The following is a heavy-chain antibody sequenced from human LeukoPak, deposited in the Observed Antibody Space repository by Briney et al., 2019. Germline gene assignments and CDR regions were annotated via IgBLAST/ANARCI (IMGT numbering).Heavy chain of an antibody. CDR2: ISSSSSYI. CDR1: GFTFSSYS. J-gene: IGHJ3*02. D-gene: IGHD6-13*01. CDR3: ARDPAAGKSDAFDI. V-gene: IGHV3-21*01. Sequence: GGSLRLSCAASGFTFSSYSMNWVRQAPGKGLEWVSSISSSSSYIYYADSVKGRFTISRDNAKNSLYLQMNSLRAEVTAVYYCARDPAAGKSDAFDIWGQGTMVTVSS.